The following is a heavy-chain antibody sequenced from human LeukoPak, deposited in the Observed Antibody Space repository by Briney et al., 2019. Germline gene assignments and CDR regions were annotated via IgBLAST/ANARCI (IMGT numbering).Heavy chain of an antibody. CDR3: ARAEIDYYGSGSYSIRFDP. CDR1: GYTFTSYG. V-gene: IGHV1-18*01. CDR2: ISAYNGNT. Sequence: ASVKVSCKASGYTFTSYGISWVRQAPGQGLGWMGWISAYNGNTNYAQKLQGRVTMTTDTSTSTAYMELRSLRSDDTAVYYCARAEIDYYGSGSYSIRFDPWGQGTLVTVSS. J-gene: IGHJ5*02. D-gene: IGHD3-10*01.